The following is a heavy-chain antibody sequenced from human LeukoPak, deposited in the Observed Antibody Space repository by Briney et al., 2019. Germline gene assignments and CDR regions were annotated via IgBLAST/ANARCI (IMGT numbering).Heavy chain of an antibody. V-gene: IGHV4-38-2*02. J-gene: IGHJ5*02. CDR3: ARHRGPAAGRFDP. CDR2: FYHSESA. Sequence: SETLSLTCTVSGYSISTGYYWGWIRQPPGKGLEWIGSFYHSESASYNPSLKNRVTISVDTSKNQFSLKLRSVTAADTAVYHCARHRGPAAGRFDPWGQGTLVTVSS. CDR1: GYSISTGYY. D-gene: IGHD6-13*01.